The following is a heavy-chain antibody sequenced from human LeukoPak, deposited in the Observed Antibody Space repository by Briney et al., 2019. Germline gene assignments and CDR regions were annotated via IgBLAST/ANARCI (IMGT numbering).Heavy chain of an antibody. CDR3: ARGLDYYDGTGYRSYWYLDL. Sequence: ASVKVSCKASGYTFTTYGISWVRQAPGQGLEWLGWISACNGRTNYGEKLQDRVTMTTDTSTSTAYMELRSLRSDDTAVYYCARGLDYYDGTGYRSYWYLDLWGRGTLVAVSS. CDR1: GYTFTTYG. D-gene: IGHD3-22*01. J-gene: IGHJ2*01. CDR2: ISACNGRT. V-gene: IGHV1-18*01.